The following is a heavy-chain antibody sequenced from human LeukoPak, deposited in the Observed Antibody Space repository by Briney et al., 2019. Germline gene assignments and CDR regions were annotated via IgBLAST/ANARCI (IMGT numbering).Heavy chain of an antibody. Sequence: GGSLRLSCAASGFTFSSYWMHWVRQAPGKGLVWVSRINSDGSSTSYADSVKGRFTISRDNAKNTLYLQMNSLRAEDTAVYYCARGEETYYDILTGYSFDYWGQGTLVTVSS. CDR2: INSDGSST. V-gene: IGHV3-74*01. CDR3: ARGEETYYDILTGYSFDY. CDR1: GFTFSSYW. J-gene: IGHJ4*02. D-gene: IGHD3-9*01.